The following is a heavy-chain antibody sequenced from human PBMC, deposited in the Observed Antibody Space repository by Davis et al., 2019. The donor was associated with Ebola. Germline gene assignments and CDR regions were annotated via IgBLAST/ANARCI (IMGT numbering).Heavy chain of an antibody. V-gene: IGHV3-23*01. Sequence: PGGSLRLSCAASGFTFSSYAMSWVRQAPGKGLEWVSAISGSGGSTYYADSVKGRFTISRDNSKNTLYLQMNNLRAEDTAVYYCARTAWYDFWSGYPHYFDYWGQGTLATVSS. D-gene: IGHD3-3*01. J-gene: IGHJ4*02. CDR1: GFTFSSYA. CDR3: ARTAWYDFWSGYPHYFDY. CDR2: ISGSGGST.